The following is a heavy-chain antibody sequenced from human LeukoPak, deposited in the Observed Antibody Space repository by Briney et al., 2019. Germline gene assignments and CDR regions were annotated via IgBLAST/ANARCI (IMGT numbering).Heavy chain of an antibody. CDR2: IYYSGST. CDR3: ARGDAVLRYFFDN. J-gene: IGHJ4*02. CDR1: VGSISSYY. Sequence: PSETLSLTCTVSVGSISSYYWSWIRQPPGKGLEWIGYIYYSGSTNYNPSLKSRVTISVDTSKNQFSLKLSSVTAADTAVYYCARGDAVLRYFFDNWGQGTLVTVSS. V-gene: IGHV4-59*08. D-gene: IGHD3-9*01.